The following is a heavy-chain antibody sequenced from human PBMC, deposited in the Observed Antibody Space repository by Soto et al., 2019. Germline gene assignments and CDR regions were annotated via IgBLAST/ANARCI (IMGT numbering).Heavy chain of an antibody. CDR3: AHRDDYGPYFDY. V-gene: IGHV2-5*01. CDR2: IYWNDDK. J-gene: IGHJ4*02. CDR1: GFSLSTSGVG. D-gene: IGHD4-17*01. Sequence: SGPTLVKPTQTLTLTCTFSGFSLSTSGVGVGWIRQPPGKALEWLALIYWNDDKRYSPSLKSRLTITKDTSKNQVVLTMTNMDPVDTATYYCAHRDDYGPYFDYWGQGTLVTVSS.